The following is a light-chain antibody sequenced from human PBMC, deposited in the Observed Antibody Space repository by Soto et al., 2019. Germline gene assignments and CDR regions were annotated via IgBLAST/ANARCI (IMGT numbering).Light chain of an antibody. CDR1: SSDVGAYNY. CDR2: DVS. J-gene: IGLJ1*01. Sequence: QSALTQSASVSGSPGQSITISCTGTSSDVGAYNYVSWYQQHPGKAPKLMIYDVSNRPSGVSNRFSGSKSGNTASLTISGLQAEDEADYYCSSYTSSDTYVFGSGTKLTVL. V-gene: IGLV2-14*01. CDR3: SSYTSSDTYV.